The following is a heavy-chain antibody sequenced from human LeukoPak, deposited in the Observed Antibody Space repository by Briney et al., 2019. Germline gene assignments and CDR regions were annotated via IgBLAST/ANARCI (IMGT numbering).Heavy chain of an antibody. Sequence: GGSLRLSCAASGFTFSSSWMHWVRQAPGKGLVWVSRINPDGSTTNYADSVKCRFTISRDNAKNMLYLLMNSLRVDDTAVYYCVRALLGTSDYWGQGTLVTVSS. CDR2: INPDGSTT. V-gene: IGHV3-74*01. D-gene: IGHD7-27*01. J-gene: IGHJ4*02. CDR1: GFTFSSSW. CDR3: VRALLGTSDY.